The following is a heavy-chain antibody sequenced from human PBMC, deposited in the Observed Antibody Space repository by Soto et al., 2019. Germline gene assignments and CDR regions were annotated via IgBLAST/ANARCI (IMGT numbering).Heavy chain of an antibody. D-gene: IGHD3-3*01. Sequence: SQTLSLTCAISGDSVSSNSAAWNWIRQSPSRGLEWLGRTYYRSKWYNDYAVSVKSRITINPDTSKNQFSLQLNSVTPEDTAVYYCARDLGITIFGVVTSDAFDIWGQGTMVTVSS. J-gene: IGHJ3*02. V-gene: IGHV6-1*01. CDR3: ARDLGITIFGVVTSDAFDI. CDR1: GDSVSSNSAA. CDR2: TYYRSKWYN.